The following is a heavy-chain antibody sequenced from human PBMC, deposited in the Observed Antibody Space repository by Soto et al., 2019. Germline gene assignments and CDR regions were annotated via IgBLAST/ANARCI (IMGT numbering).Heavy chain of an antibody. CDR2: INPRGGIT. D-gene: IGHD6-13*01. Sequence: ASVKVSCKASGYTFTSYYIHWVRQAPGQGLEWMGIINPRGGITTYAQKFQGRLTMTGDTSTSTVYMELSSLTSEGTAMYHCASSPAYGSSWYGIPPDLSHGMDVWGQGTTVTVS. CDR3: ASSPAYGSSWYGIPPDLSHGMDV. J-gene: IGHJ6*02. V-gene: IGHV1-46*01. CDR1: GYTFTSYY.